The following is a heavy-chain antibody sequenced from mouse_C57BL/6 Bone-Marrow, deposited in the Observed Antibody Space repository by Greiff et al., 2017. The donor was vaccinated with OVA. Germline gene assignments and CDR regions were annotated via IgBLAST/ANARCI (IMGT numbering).Heavy chain of an antibody. Sequence: EVQRVESGGGLVKPGGSLKLSCAASGFTFSDYGMHWVRQAPEKGLEWVAYICSGSSTIYYADKVKGRFTISRDNAKNTLFLQMTSMRSEDTAMYDGARWLYSNRFAYWGQGTLVTVTA. J-gene: IGHJ3*01. CDR3: ARWLYSNRFAY. D-gene: IGHD2-5*01. V-gene: IGHV5-17*01. CDR1: GFTFSDYG. CDR2: ICSGSSTI.